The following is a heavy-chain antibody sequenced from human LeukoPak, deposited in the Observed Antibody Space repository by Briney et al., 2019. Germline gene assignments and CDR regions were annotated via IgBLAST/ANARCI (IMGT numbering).Heavy chain of an antibody. CDR1: GFTFDDYG. CDR3: ARGTEVYYDSSSYYSY. Sequence: PGGSLRLSCVASGFTFDDYGMGWVRQVPGKGLEWVSCTNWNGGSTGYADSVKGRFTISRDNAKNSLYLQMNSLRAEDTAFYYCARGTEVYYDSSSYYSYWGQGTLVTVSS. J-gene: IGHJ4*02. D-gene: IGHD3-22*01. V-gene: IGHV3-20*04. CDR2: TNWNGGST.